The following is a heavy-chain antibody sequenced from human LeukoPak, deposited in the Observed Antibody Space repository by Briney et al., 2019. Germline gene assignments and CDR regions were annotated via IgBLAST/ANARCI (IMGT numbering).Heavy chain of an antibody. V-gene: IGHV4-39*01. J-gene: IGHJ5*02. Sequence: SETLSLTCTVSGGSMTSSSYNWGWIRQPPGKGLEWIGSIYYSGITYYNTSLKSRVTISVDTSRKQFSLKLSSVTAADTAVYYCARHGLFLRWTRVGWFDPWGQGTLVTVSS. CDR3: ARHGLFLRWTRVGWFDP. CDR1: GGSMTSSSYN. CDR2: IYYSGIT. D-gene: IGHD4-23*01.